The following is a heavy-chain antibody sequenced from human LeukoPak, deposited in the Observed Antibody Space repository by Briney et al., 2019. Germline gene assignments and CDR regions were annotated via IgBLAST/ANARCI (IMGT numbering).Heavy chain of an antibody. Sequence: PSETLSLTRAVSGGSISSYYWSWIRKPPPKGLEWIGYIYYSGSTNYNPSLKSRVTISVDTSKNQFSLKLSSVTAADTAVYYCARLYYYDSTPLFDYWGQGTLVTVSS. J-gene: IGHJ4*02. V-gene: IGHV4-59*08. CDR2: IYYSGST. CDR1: GGSISSYY. D-gene: IGHD3-22*01. CDR3: ARLYYYDSTPLFDY.